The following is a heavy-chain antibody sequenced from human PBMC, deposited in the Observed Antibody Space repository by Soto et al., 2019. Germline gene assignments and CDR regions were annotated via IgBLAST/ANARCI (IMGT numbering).Heavy chain of an antibody. J-gene: IGHJ6*03. Sequence: GGSLRLSCEASGFTFSSYAMSWVRQAPGKGLEWVSGISVGGGSTYYADSVKGRFTISRDNSKNTLYLQMNSLRAEDTAVYYCAKEDPYYYYMDVWGKGTTVTVSS. CDR1: GFTFSSYA. V-gene: IGHV3-23*01. CDR2: ISVGGGST. CDR3: AKEDPYYYYMDV.